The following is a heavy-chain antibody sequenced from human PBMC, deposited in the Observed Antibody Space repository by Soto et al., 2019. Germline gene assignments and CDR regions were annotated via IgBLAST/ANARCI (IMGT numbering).Heavy chain of an antibody. V-gene: IGHV4-34*01. J-gene: IGHJ6*02. CDR2: INHSGST. CDR1: GGSFSGYY. CDR3: ARGLGYSYGYVYYYYGMDV. D-gene: IGHD5-18*01. Sequence: SETLSLTCAVYGGSFSGYYWSWIRQPPGKGLEWIGEINHSGSTNYNPSLKSRVTISVDTSKNQFSLKLSSVTAADTAVYYCARGLGYSYGYVYYYYGMDVWGQGTTVTVSS.